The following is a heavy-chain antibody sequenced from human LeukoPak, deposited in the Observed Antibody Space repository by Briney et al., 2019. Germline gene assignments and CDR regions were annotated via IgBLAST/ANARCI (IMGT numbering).Heavy chain of an antibody. J-gene: IGHJ4*02. CDR3: GRATYSSLD. CDR1: SGSFCGHY. Sequence: PSETLSLTCAVYSGSFCGHYCSWIRQSPGKGLEWIGEIYHSGSTNYNPSLQSRVTISLDTSKNQFSLKLSSMIAADTAIYYCGRATYSSLDWGQGTRVTVSS. CDR2: IYHSGST. D-gene: IGHD2-2*01. V-gene: IGHV4-34*01.